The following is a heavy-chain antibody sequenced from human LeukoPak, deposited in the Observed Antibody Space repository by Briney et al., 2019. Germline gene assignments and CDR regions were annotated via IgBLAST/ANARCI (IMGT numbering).Heavy chain of an antibody. J-gene: IGHJ6*02. CDR3: ARALGGMDV. CDR2: IYSGGST. CDR1: GFTFSDYY. V-gene: IGHV3-53*04. Sequence: PGGSLRLSCLTSGFTFSDYYMSWVRQAPGKGLEWVSVIYSGGSTYYADSVKGRFTISRHNSKNTLYLQMNSLRAEDTAVYYCARALGGMDVWGQGTTVTVSS.